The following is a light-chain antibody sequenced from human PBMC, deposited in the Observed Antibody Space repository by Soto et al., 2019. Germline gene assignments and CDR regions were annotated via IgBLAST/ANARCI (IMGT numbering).Light chain of an antibody. CDR3: QQYKNWLALT. V-gene: IGKV3-15*01. Sequence: EILMTQSPATLSVSPGERATLSCRASQRLSSNLAWYQQKPGQAPRLLIYGVSTRATGVPARFSGSGSGTEFTLTISSLKSEDSAVYYCQQYKNWLALTFGGGTKVDIK. CDR2: GVS. CDR1: QRLSSN. J-gene: IGKJ4*01.